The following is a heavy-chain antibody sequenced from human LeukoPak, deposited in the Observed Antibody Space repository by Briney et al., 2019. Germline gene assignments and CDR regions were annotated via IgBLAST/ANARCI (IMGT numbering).Heavy chain of an antibody. D-gene: IGHD1-26*01. CDR2: IYPGDSDT. J-gene: IGHJ4*02. CDR3: ARGSGSYHTAYMN. Sequence: GESLKISCKGSGYSFTSYWVGWVRQMPGKGLEWMGIIYPGDSDTRYSPSFQGQVTISADKSISTAYLQWSSLEASDTAMYYCARGSGSYHTAYMNWGQGTLVTASS. CDR1: GYSFTSYW. V-gene: IGHV5-51*01.